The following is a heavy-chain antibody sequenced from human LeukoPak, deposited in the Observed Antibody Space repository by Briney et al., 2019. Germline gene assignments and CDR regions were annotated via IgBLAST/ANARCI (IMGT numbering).Heavy chain of an antibody. CDR2: MCYAGDT. CDR1: GGSISSVGYC. V-gene: IGHV4-39*07. Sequence: SETLSLTCSVSGGSISSVGYCWGWIRQPPGKGPEWVGTMCYAGDTNYNPSLKSRVTISVDKSKNQFSLKLSSVTAADTAVYYCARDRGCSGGSCSYRYNWFDPWGQGTLVTVSS. D-gene: IGHD2-15*01. J-gene: IGHJ5*02. CDR3: ARDRGCSGGSCSYRYNWFDP.